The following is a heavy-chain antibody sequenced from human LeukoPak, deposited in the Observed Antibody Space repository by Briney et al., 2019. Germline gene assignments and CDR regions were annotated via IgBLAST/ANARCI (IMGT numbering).Heavy chain of an antibody. D-gene: IGHD5-24*01. CDR1: GGSISSSSYY. Sequence: SETLSLTCTVSGGSISSSSYYWGWIRQPPGKGLEWIGSIYYSGSTYYNPSLKSRVTISVDTSKKQFSLKLSSVTAADTAVYYCARVRDGYNDAYDIWGQGTMVTVSS. CDR2: IYYSGST. J-gene: IGHJ3*02. CDR3: ARVRDGYNDAYDI. V-gene: IGHV4-39*07.